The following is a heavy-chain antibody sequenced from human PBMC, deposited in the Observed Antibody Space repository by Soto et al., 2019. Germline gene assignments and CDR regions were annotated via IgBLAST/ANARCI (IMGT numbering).Heavy chain of an antibody. Sequence: GGSLRLSCAASGFTFSSYGMHWVRQAPGKGLEWVSVIWYSGINTYDADSVKGRFTISRDNSKNTVYLQMNSLRAEDTAVYYCARVYSSSPWDYYYMDVWGKGTTVTVSS. CDR1: GFTFSSYG. V-gene: IGHV3-33*01. J-gene: IGHJ6*03. D-gene: IGHD6-13*01. CDR3: ARVYSSSPWDYYYMDV. CDR2: IWYSGINT.